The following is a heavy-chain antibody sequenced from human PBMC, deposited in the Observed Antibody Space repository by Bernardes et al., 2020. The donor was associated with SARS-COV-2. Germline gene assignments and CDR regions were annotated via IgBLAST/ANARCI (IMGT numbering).Heavy chain of an antibody. V-gene: IGHV1-3*01. Sequence: ASVKVSCKASGYPFTSYAMHWVRQAPGQRLEWMGWLNAGNGNTKYSQKFQGRVTITRDTSASTAYMELSSLRSEDTAVYYCARGNSHGSCFDYWGQGTLVTVSS. CDR3: ARGNSHGSCFDY. CDR1: GYPFTSYA. D-gene: IGHD5-18*01. J-gene: IGHJ4*02. CDR2: LNAGNGNT.